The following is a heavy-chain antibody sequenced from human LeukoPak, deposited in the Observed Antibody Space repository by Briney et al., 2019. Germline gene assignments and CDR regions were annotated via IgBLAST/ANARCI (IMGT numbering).Heavy chain of an antibody. V-gene: IGHV3-23*01. D-gene: IGHD6-19*01. CDR3: AKDSGWWLGYFDY. CDR1: GFNFNRYA. J-gene: IGHJ4*02. Sequence: GSLKLSWSGSGFNFNRYALGLVRPASGKGAGWVSAISGSGGSTYYADSVKGRFTISRDNSKNTLYLQMNSLRAEDTAVYYCAKDSGWWLGYFDYWGQGTLVTVSS. CDR2: ISGSGGST.